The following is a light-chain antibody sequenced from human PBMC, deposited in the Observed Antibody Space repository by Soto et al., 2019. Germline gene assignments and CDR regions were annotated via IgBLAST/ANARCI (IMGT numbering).Light chain of an antibody. CDR2: KND. Sequence: QSVLSQPPSASGTPGQRITISCSGSSSNIGRNYVYWYQQLPGTAPKLLIFKNDQRPSGVPDRFSGSKSGTSASLAISGLRPEDEADYYCATWDANVRGWVFGGGTKLTVL. CDR3: ATWDANVRGWV. J-gene: IGLJ3*02. CDR1: SSNIGRNY. V-gene: IGLV1-47*01.